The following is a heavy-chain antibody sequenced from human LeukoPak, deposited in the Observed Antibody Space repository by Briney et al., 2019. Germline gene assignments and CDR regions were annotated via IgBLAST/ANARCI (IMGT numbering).Heavy chain of an antibody. Sequence: PGGSLRLSCAGSGFAFSTYWMTWVRQAPGKGLEWVANINQDGGEKYYVDSVKGRFTISRDNSKNTLYLQMNSLRAEDTAVYYCAKDNYYDNSAYPDYWGQGTLVTVSS. V-gene: IGHV3-7*01. D-gene: IGHD3-22*01. CDR2: INQDGGEK. J-gene: IGHJ4*02. CDR3: AKDNYYDNSAYPDY. CDR1: GFAFSTYW.